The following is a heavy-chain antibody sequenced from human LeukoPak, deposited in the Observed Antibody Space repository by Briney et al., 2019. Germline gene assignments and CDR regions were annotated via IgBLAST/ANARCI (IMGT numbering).Heavy chain of an antibody. CDR3: ARARRVGATFQH. D-gene: IGHD1-26*01. Sequence: PSETLSLTCTVSGGSMSSSDYYWGWIRQPPGKGLEWIGSIYSSGSTYYNPSLKSRVTISVDTSKNQFSLKLSSVTAADTAVYYCARARRVGATFQHWGQGTLVTVSS. CDR1: GGSMSSSDYY. V-gene: IGHV4-39*07. J-gene: IGHJ1*01. CDR2: IYSSGST.